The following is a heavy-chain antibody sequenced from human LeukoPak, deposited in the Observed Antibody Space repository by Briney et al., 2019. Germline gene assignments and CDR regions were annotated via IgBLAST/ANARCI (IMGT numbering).Heavy chain of an antibody. V-gene: IGHV3-48*04. CDR3: ARWVCSSTSCYYFDY. Sequence: GGSLRLSCAASGFTFSTYSMNWVRQAPGKGLEWVSYITSSSSTIYYADSVKGRFTISRGNVQNSLYLQMNSLRAEDTAVYYCARWVCSSTSCYYFDYWGQGTLVTVSS. CDR1: GFTFSTYS. CDR2: ITSSSSTI. D-gene: IGHD2-2*01. J-gene: IGHJ4*02.